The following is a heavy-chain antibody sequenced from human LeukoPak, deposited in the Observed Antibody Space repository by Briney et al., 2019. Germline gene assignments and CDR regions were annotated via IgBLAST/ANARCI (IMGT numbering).Heavy chain of an antibody. J-gene: IGHJ6*02. CDR3: ARDRPVDTAIVRYYYYYGMDV. V-gene: IGHV3-7*01. Sequence: GGSLRLSCAASGFTFSSYWMSWVRQAPGKGLEWVANIKQDGSEKYYVDSVKGRFTISRDNAKTSLYLQMNSLRAEDTAVYYCARDRPVDTAIVRYYYYYGMDVWGQGTTVTVSS. CDR1: GFTFSSYW. CDR2: IKQDGSEK. D-gene: IGHD5-18*01.